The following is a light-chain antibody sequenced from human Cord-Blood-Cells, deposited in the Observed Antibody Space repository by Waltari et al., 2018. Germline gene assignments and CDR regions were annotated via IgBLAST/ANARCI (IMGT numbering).Light chain of an antibody. CDR2: EGS. Sequence: QSALTQPASVSGSPGQSITISCTGTSSDVGSYNLVSWYQQHPGKAPKPMIYEGSKRPSGVLNRCSGSKSGNTASLTILGLQAEDEADYYCCSYAGSSTWVFGGGTKLTVL. J-gene: IGLJ3*02. V-gene: IGLV2-23*01. CDR1: SSDVGSYNL. CDR3: CSYAGSSTWV.